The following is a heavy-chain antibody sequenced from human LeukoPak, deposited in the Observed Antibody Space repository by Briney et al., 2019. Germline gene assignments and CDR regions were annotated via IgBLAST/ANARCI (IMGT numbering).Heavy chain of an antibody. D-gene: IGHD3-3*01. CDR2: IYPDDSDT. CDR3: ARHEIGGDSSSGYEYYYYMDV. Sequence: PGESLKISRKASGYTFTNYWIGWVRQMPGKGLEWMGIIYPDDSDTKYSPSFQGQVTISVDESISTAYLQWSSLKASDTAIYYCARHEIGGDSSSGYEYYYYMDVWGKGTAVTVSS. CDR1: GYTFTNYW. J-gene: IGHJ6*03. V-gene: IGHV5-51*01.